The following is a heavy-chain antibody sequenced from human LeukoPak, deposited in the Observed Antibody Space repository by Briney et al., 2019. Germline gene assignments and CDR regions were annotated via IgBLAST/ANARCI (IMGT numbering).Heavy chain of an antibody. CDR1: GFTFSSYS. D-gene: IGHD6-19*01. Sequence: PGGSLRLSCAASGFTFSSYSMNWVRQAPGKGLEWVSSISSSSSYIYYADSVKGRFTISRDNAKNSLYLQMNSLRAEDTAVYYCARGSRGWSAGYYYGMDVWGQRTTVTVSS. CDR3: ARGSRGWSAGYYYGMDV. V-gene: IGHV3-21*01. J-gene: IGHJ6*02. CDR2: ISSSSSYI.